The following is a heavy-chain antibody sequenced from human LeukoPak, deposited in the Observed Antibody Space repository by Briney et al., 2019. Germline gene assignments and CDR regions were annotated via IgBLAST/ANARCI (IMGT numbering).Heavy chain of an antibody. CDR3: ARGRFRWELEIRDFDY. J-gene: IGHJ4*02. CDR2: MNPNSGNT. D-gene: IGHD1-26*01. CDR1: GYTFTSYD. Sequence: ASVKVSCKASGYTFTSYDINWVRQATGQGLEWMGWMNPNSGNTGYAQKFQGRVTMTRDTSISTAYMELSSLRSEDTAVYYCARGRFRWELEIRDFDYWGQGTLVTVST. V-gene: IGHV1-8*01.